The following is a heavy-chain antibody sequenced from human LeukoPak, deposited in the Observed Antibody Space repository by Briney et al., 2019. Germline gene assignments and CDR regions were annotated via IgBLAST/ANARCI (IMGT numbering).Heavy chain of an antibody. CDR1: GFTFSNYW. J-gene: IGHJ4*02. V-gene: IGHV3-74*01. D-gene: IGHD6-13*01. CDR2: INSDGSSR. Sequence: GGSLRLSCAASGFTFSNYWMHWVRQAPVKGLVWVSRINSDGSSRNYADSVKGRLTISRDNAKNTLYLQMNSLRAEDTAVYYCASASSHRIAAGGDYWGQGTLVTVSS. CDR3: ASASSHRIAAGGDY.